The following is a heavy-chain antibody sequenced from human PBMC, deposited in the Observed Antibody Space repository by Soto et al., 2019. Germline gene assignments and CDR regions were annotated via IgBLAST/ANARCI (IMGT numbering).Heavy chain of an antibody. Sequence: PXQXLSLTCANSGAXVSSNSDAWNWIRQSPSRGLQSLGRNYYRYKWYNDYAVSVKSRITINPDTSKNQFSLQLNSVTTEDTAVYYCARATGGVDYWGEGNLVTVS. CDR1: GAXVSSNSDA. V-gene: IGHV6-1*01. CDR2: NYYRYKWYN. D-gene: IGHD3-10*01. CDR3: ARATGGVDY. J-gene: IGHJ4*02.